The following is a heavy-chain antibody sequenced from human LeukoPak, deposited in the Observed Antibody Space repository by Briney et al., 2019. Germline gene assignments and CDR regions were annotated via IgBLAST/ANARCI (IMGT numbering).Heavy chain of an antibody. CDR1: GGSISSYY. J-gene: IGHJ4*02. CDR2: IYYSGST. Sequence: SETLSLTCTVSGGSISSYYWSWIRQPPGKGLEWIGYIYYSGSTNYNPSLKSRVTISVDTSKNQFSLKLSSVTAADTAVYYCARVSVITQYNGSPDYFASWGQGTLLTVSS. D-gene: IGHD1-26*01. CDR3: ARVSVITQYNGSPDYFAS. V-gene: IGHV4-59*01.